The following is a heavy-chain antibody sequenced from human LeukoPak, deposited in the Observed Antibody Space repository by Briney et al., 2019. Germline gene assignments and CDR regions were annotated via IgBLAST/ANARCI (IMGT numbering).Heavy chain of an antibody. J-gene: IGHJ4*02. CDR3: ARDLGGDYDY. Sequence: SETLSLTCTVSGGSISSYYWSWIRQPPGKGLEWIGYIYYSGSTNYNPSPKSRVTISVDTSKNQFSLKLSSVTAADTAVYYCARDLGGDYDYWGQGTLVTVSS. V-gene: IGHV4-59*01. CDR2: IYYSGST. D-gene: IGHD4-17*01. CDR1: GGSISSYY.